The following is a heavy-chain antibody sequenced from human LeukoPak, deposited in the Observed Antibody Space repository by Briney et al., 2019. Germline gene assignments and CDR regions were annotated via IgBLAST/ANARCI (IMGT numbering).Heavy chain of an antibody. J-gene: IGHJ5*02. V-gene: IGHV4-30-4*08. CDR3: ARDLGGVWSGSIGWFDP. CDR1: GASVSSDDYY. CDR2: IYHSGST. Sequence: PSQTLSLTCSVSGASVSSDDYYWSWIRQPPGKALEWIGYIYHSGSTYYNPSLKSRVVILVDVSKNQFSLQMSSVTAADTAVYYCARDLGGVWSGSIGWFDPWGQGTLVTVSS. D-gene: IGHD3-3*01.